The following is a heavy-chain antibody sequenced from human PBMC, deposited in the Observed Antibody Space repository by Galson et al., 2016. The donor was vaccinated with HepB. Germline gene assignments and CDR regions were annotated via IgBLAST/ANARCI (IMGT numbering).Heavy chain of an antibody. CDR2: ISYNGKEK. D-gene: IGHD3-10*01. CDR3: AKSRGSDQFFES. V-gene: IGHV3-30*18. J-gene: IGHJ4*02. Sequence: SLRLSCAASGPTIRHDQMHWTRQVPGKGLEWVAVISYNGKEKYYGDSVKGRFVISRDNSKNTVSLQMNSLTTEDTAVYYCAKSRGSDQFFESWGQGALVTVSS. CDR1: GPTIRHDQ.